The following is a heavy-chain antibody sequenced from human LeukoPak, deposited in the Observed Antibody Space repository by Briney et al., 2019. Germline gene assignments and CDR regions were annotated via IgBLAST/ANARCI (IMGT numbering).Heavy chain of an antibody. CDR3: AREVIEMATIRYFDY. D-gene: IGHD5-24*01. CDR2: IYYSGST. CDR1: GGSISSGGYY. V-gene: IGHV4-31*03. J-gene: IGHJ4*02. Sequence: SETLSLTCTVSGGSISSGGYYWSWIRQHPGKGLEWIGYIYYSGSTYYNPSLKSRVTISVDTSKNQFSLKLSSVTAADTAVYYCAREVIEMATIRYFDYWGQGTLVTVSS.